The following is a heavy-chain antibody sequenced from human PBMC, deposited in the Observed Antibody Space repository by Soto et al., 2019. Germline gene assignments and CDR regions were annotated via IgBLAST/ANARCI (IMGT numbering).Heavy chain of an antibody. CDR3: AKYANSETATTWGGDLDS. CDR2: ISGSGINT. D-gene: IGHD1-1*01. Sequence: GGSLRLSCAASGFTFNNYAMSWVRQAPGKGLEWVSSISGSGINTYYAESVKGRFTISRDNSKNTLYLQMNSLRAEDTAVYYCAKYANSETATTWGGDLDSWGQGTLVTVSS. J-gene: IGHJ4*02. CDR1: GFTFNNYA. V-gene: IGHV3-23*01.